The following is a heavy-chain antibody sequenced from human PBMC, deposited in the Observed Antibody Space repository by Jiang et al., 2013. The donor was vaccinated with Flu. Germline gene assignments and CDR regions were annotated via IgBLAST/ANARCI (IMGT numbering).Heavy chain of an antibody. Sequence: PGRSLRLSCAASGFTFSSYGMHWVRQAPGKGLEWVAVISYDGSNKYYADSVKGRFTISRDNSKNTLYLQMNSLRAEDTAVYYCAKDRLVVVTAWWFDPWGQGTLVTVSS. V-gene: IGHV3-30*18. D-gene: IGHD2-21*02. CDR1: GFTFSSYG. J-gene: IGHJ5*02. CDR2: ISYDGSNK. CDR3: AKDRLVVVTAWWFDP.